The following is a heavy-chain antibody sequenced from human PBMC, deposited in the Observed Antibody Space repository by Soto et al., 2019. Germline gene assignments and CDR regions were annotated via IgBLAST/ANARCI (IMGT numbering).Heavy chain of an antibody. D-gene: IGHD1-7*01. CDR1: GGSITDYS. J-gene: IGHJ3*02. CDR3: ARDGITGTTDAFDI. V-gene: IGHV4-4*07. Sequence: SETLSLTCTVSGGSITDYSWVWIRQPAGKGLEWIGRIFSSGSTNYNPSLKSRVTISVDTSKNQFSLKLSSVTAADTAVYYCARDGITGTTDAFDIWGQGTMVTVSS. CDR2: IFSSGST.